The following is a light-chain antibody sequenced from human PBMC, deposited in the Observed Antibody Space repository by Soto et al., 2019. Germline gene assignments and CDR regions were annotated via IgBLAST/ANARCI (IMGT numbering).Light chain of an antibody. CDR2: DVG. V-gene: IGLV2-8*01. J-gene: IGLJ1*01. CDR3: SSYAGNKFSV. Sequence: QSVLTQPPSASGSPGRSVTISCTGTSSDVGGYNFVSWYQHLPGKAPKLIIYDVGERPSGVPDRFSGSKSGNTASLTVSGLQAEDEADYYCSSYAGNKFSVFGTGTKLTVL. CDR1: SSDVGGYNF.